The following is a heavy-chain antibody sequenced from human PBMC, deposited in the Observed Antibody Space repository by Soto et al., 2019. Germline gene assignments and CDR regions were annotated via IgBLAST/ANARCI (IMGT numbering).Heavy chain of an antibody. V-gene: IGHV4-34*01. Sequence: SETLSLTCAVYGGSFSGYYWSWIRQPPGKGLEWIWEINHSGSTNYNPSLKSRVTISVDTSKNQFSLKLSSVTAADTAVYYCARSYYYGSGSDWYYGMDVWGQGTTVTVSS. CDR1: GGSFSGYY. J-gene: IGHJ6*02. D-gene: IGHD3-10*01. CDR2: INHSGST. CDR3: ARSYYYGSGSDWYYGMDV.